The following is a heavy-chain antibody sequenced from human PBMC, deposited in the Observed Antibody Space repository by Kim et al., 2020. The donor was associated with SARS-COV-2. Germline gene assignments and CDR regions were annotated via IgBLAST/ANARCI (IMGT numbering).Heavy chain of an antibody. V-gene: IGHV3-74*03. CDR1: GFTVTTYW. Sequence: GGSLRLSCADSGFTVTTYWMHWVRQAPGNGLEWVSRIKSEGTGITYADSVKGRFTISRDNANNTLYLQMDNLRDDDTAVYYCASDTVLYGLDVWGQGTMVTVSS. CDR3: ASDTVLYGLDV. CDR2: IKSEGTGI. J-gene: IGHJ6*02. D-gene: IGHD4-4*01.